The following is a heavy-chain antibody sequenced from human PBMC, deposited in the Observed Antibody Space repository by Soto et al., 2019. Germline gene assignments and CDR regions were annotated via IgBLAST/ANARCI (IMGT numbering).Heavy chain of an antibody. V-gene: IGHV4-59*08. CDR2: IYYSGST. CDR1: GDSISSYY. Sequence: SETLSLTCTVSGDSISSYYWSWIRQPPGKGLEWIGYIYYSGSTNYNPSLKSRVTISLDTSKNQFSLKLSSVTAADTAVYYCARRGGRSCSSTSCYFGYWGQGILVNVSS. CDR3: ARRGGRSCSSTSCYFGY. J-gene: IGHJ4*02. D-gene: IGHD2-2*01.